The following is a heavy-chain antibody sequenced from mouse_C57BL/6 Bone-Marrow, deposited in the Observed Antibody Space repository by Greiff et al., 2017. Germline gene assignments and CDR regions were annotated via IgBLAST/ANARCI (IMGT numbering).Heavy chain of an antibody. CDR1: GFNIKDYY. V-gene: IGHV14-4*02. D-gene: IGHD1-1*01. J-gene: IGHJ2*01. CDR2: IDPENGDT. CDR3: NAGYYGSSRLDY. Sequence: EVQLVESGAELVRSGASVKLSCTASGFNIKDYYMHWVNQRPEQGLEWIGWIDPENGDTEFAPKFQGKATMTADTSSNTAYLQLSSLTSEDTAVCYCNAGYYGSSRLDYWGQGTTRTGSS.